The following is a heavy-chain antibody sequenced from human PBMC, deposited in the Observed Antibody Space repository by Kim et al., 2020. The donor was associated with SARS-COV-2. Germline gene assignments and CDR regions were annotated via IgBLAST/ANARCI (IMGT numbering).Heavy chain of an antibody. CDR1: GFNFEDYA. Sequence: GGSLRLSCAASGFNFEDYAMYWVRQPPGRGLEWVSALTWNSGSMSYADSVKGRFILSRDNANDSLYLQMNSLRTDDTALSYCAKGRGRPVYDVFDVWGPGTMVTVSS. V-gene: IGHV3-9*01. CDR2: LTWNSGSM. J-gene: IGHJ3*01. CDR3: AKGRGRPVYDVFDV.